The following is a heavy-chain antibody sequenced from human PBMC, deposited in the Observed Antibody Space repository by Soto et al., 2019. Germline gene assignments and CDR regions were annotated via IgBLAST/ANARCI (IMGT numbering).Heavy chain of an antibody. CDR2: FDPELDEA. J-gene: IGHJ5*02. CDR1: GYTLAEVS. Sequence: GASVKVSCKISGYTLAEVSIHWVRQAPGKGLEWMGGFDPELDEAIFAQRFQGRLTMTEDSSADTAYMEMNTLTSEDTAIYYCTTAAYCSGATCYSGHNWFDPWGQGTLVTVSS. CDR3: TTAAYCSGATCYSGHNWFDP. V-gene: IGHV1-24*01. D-gene: IGHD2-15*01.